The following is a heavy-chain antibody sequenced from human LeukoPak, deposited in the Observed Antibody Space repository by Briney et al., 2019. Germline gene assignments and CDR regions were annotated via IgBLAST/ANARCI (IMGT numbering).Heavy chain of an antibody. J-gene: IGHJ4*02. CDR1: GYSISSGHY. V-gene: IGHV4-38-2*02. CDR3: ARGVAAAGLIFDY. CDR2: IYHSGST. Sequence: SETLSLTCTVSGYSISSGHYWGWIRQPPGKGLEWIGSIYHSGSTYYNPSLKSRVTISVDTSKNQFSLKLSSVTAADTAVYYCARGVAAAGLIFDYWGQGTLVTVSS. D-gene: IGHD6-13*01.